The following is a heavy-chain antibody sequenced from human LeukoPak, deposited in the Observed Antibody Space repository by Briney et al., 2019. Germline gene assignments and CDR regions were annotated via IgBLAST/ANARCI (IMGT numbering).Heavy chain of an antibody. V-gene: IGHV4-61*01. CDR3: ARASVTYNYYYGMDV. CDR1: GGSVSSGSYY. J-gene: IGHJ6*02. Sequence: PSETLSLTCTVSGGSVSSGSYYWSWIRQPPGKGLEWIGYIYYSGSTNYNPSLKSRVTISVDTSKNQFSLKLSSVTAADTAVYYCARASVTYNYYYGMDVWGQGTTVTVSS. CDR2: IYYSGST. D-gene: IGHD1-14*01.